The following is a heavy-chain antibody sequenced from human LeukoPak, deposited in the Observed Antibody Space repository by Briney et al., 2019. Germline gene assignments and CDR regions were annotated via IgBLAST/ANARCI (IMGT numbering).Heavy chain of an antibody. CDR2: IYSGGST. Sequence: GGSLRLSCAASGFTVSSHYMSWVRQAPGKGLEWVSVIYSGGSTYYADSVKGRFTISRDNSKNTLYLQMNSLRAEDTAVYYCARDRLNYDILTGYYKSSRAHDAFDIWGQGTMVTVSS. V-gene: IGHV3-53*01. J-gene: IGHJ3*02. CDR3: ARDRLNYDILTGYYKSSRAHDAFDI. CDR1: GFTVSSHY. D-gene: IGHD3-9*01.